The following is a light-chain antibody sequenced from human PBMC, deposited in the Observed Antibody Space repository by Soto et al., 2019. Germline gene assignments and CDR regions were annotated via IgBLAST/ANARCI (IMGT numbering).Light chain of an antibody. CDR3: SSYATSGTTVI. CDR1: NSDVGAYPY. CDR2: EVA. Sequence: QSALTQPASVSGSPGQSITISCTGTNSDVGAYPYVSWYQQHPGNAPKLLIYEVADRPSGVSDRFSGSKSGNTASLTISALPAEDEAVDYCSSYATSGTTVIFGGGTKLTVL. J-gene: IGLJ2*01. V-gene: IGLV2-14*03.